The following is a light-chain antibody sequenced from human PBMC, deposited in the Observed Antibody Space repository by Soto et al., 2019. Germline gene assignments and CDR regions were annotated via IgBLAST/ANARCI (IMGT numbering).Light chain of an antibody. Sequence: EIVLTQSPGTLSLSPGERATLSCETSQTISRNFLSWYQQNPGQAPRLLIYGASNRAGGIPYRFSGSESWTDFTLTISRLEPEDFAVYYCQQYGSSPRTFGQGTKVEIK. CDR1: QTISRNF. CDR2: GAS. V-gene: IGKV3-20*01. CDR3: QQYGSSPRT. J-gene: IGKJ1*01.